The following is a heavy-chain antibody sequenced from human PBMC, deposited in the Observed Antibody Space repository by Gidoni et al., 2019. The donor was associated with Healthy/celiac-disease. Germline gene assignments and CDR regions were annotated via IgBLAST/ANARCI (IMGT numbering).Heavy chain of an antibody. CDR3: AKDIAPRWLAGNYYYYGMDV. CDR2: ISWDGGST. D-gene: IGHD6-19*01. V-gene: IGHV3-43D*04. J-gene: IGHJ6*02. Sequence: EMQLVESGGVVVQPGGSLRLSCAASGFTLDDYAMHWVRQAPGKGLEWVSLISWDGGSTYYADSVKGRFTISRDNSKNSLYLQMNSLRAEDTALYYCAKDIAPRWLAGNYYYYGMDVWGQGTTVTVSS. CDR1: GFTLDDYA.